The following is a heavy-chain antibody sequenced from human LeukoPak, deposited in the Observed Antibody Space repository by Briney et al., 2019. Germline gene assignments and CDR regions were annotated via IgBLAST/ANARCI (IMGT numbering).Heavy chain of an antibody. CDR2: IKQDGSEK. D-gene: IGHD5-24*01. Sequence: TGGSLRLSCAASGFTFSSYWMSWVRQAPGKGLEWVANIKQDGSEKYHVDSVKGRFTISRDNAKNSLYLQMNSLRAEDTAVYYCARWLQEYYYYGMDVWGQGTTVTVSS. CDR3: ARWLQEYYYYGMDV. J-gene: IGHJ6*02. V-gene: IGHV3-7*03. CDR1: GFTFSSYW.